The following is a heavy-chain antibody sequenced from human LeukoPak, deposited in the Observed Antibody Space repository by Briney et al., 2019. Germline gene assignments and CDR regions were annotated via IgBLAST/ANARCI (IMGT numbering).Heavy chain of an antibody. Sequence: PGGSLRLSCAASGFTFSSYSMNWVRQAPGKGLEWVSYISSSSSTIYYADSVKGRFTISRDNAKNSLYLQMNSLRAEDTAVNYCARVYSSSGSFYYYYYMDVWGKGTTVTVSS. CDR2: ISSSSSTI. CDR3: ARVYSSSGSFYYYYYMDV. D-gene: IGHD6-6*01. V-gene: IGHV3-48*01. J-gene: IGHJ6*03. CDR1: GFTFSSYS.